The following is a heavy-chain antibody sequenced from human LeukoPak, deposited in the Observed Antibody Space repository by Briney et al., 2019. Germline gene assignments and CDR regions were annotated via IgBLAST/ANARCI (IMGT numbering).Heavy chain of an antibody. D-gene: IGHD2-2*01. CDR1: GGSFSGYY. V-gene: IGHV4-34*01. CDR3: AGLLGYCSSTSCYQYYFDY. J-gene: IGHJ4*02. Sequence: SETLSLTCAVYGGSFSGYYWSWIRQPPGKGLEWIGEINHSGSTNYNPSPKSRVTISVDTSKNQFSLKLSSVTAADTAVYYCAGLLGYCSSTSCYQYYFDYWGQGTLVTVSP. CDR2: INHSGST.